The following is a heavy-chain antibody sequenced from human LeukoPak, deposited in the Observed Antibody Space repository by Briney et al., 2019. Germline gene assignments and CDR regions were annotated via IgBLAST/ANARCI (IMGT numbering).Heavy chain of an antibody. CDR1: GGSISSGTHY. CDR2: IYNSGST. D-gene: IGHD4/OR15-4a*01. Sequence: SETLSLTCSVSGGSISSGTHYWSWIRQPAGKGLEWIGRIYNSGSTDYNPSLKSRVTLSVDPSKNQFSLQLRSVTTADTAVYYCVRGPYGASISKWFDPWGQGTQVIVSP. CDR3: VRGPYGASISKWFDP. V-gene: IGHV4-61*10. J-gene: IGHJ5*02.